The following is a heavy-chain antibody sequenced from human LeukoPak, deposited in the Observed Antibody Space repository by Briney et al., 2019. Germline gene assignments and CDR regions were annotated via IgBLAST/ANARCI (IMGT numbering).Heavy chain of an antibody. D-gene: IGHD6-13*01. CDR3: ARVGESSSWYYFDY. V-gene: IGHV1-69*06. CDR1: GGTFSSYA. J-gene: IGHJ4*02. Sequence: EASVKVSCKASGGTFSSYAISWVRQAPGQGLEWMGRIIPIFGTANYAQKFQGRVTITADKSTSTAYMELSSLRSEDTAVYHCARVGESSSWYYFDYWGQGTLVTVSS. CDR2: IIPIFGTA.